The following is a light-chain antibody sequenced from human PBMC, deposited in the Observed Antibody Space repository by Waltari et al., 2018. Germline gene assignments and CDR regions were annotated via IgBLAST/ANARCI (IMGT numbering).Light chain of an antibody. V-gene: IGLV2-8*01. CDR2: DVS. J-gene: IGLJ1*01. CDR3: SSYSDIKQRV. Sequence: QSALTQPPSASGSPGQSVTISCTGSISDVGAYDYVSWYQQHPGKAPRLLIYDVSKRTSGVPYRYSGSNSGNTATRAVLGLQSDDEADYCCSSYSDIKQRVFGTGTKVTVL. CDR1: ISDVGAYDY.